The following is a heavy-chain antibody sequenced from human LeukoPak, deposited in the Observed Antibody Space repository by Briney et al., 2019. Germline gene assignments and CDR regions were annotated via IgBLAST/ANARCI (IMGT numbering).Heavy chain of an antibody. V-gene: IGHV3-7*01. Sequence: GGSLRLSCAASGFTFSSYWMSWVRHAPGKGLEWVANTKQDGSEKYYVGSVKGRFTISRDNAKNSLYLQMNSLRAEDTAVYYCARVMVAATNWFDPWGQGTLVTVSS. CDR2: TKQDGSEK. J-gene: IGHJ5*02. D-gene: IGHD2-15*01. CDR1: GFTFSSYW. CDR3: ARVMVAATNWFDP.